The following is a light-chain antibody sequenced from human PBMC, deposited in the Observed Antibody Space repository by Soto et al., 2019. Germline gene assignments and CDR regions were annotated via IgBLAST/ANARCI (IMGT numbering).Light chain of an antibody. CDR1: SSNIGTNT. CDR3: AAWDDSLDGFYV. Sequence: QSVLTQPPSASGTPGQRVTISCSGSSSNIGTNTVNWYLQLPGTAPKLLMYNNNQRPSGVPERFSGSKSGTSASLAIGRLQSEDEADYYCAAWDDSLDGFYVFGSGTKLTVL. CDR2: NNN. V-gene: IGLV1-44*01. J-gene: IGLJ1*01.